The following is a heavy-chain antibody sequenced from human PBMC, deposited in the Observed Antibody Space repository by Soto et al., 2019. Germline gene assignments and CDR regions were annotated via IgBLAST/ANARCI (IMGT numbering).Heavy chain of an antibody. CDR1: GGSISSSSYY. J-gene: IGHJ6*02. D-gene: IGHD2-2*01. CDR3: ARHDCSSTSCYSYYYYGMDV. Sequence: SETLSLTCTVSGGSISSSSYYWGWIRQPPGKGLEWIGSIYYSGSTYYNPSLKSRVTISVDTSKNQFSLKLSSVTAADTAVYYCARHDCSSTSCYSYYYYGMDVWGQGTTVTVSS. CDR2: IYYSGST. V-gene: IGHV4-39*01.